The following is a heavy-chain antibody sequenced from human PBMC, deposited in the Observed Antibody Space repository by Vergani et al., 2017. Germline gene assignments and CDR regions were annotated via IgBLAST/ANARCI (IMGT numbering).Heavy chain of an antibody. CDR3: ARDRRFGELSTVYYYYGMDV. CDR1: GGSISSGDYY. J-gene: IGHJ6*02. D-gene: IGHD3-10*01. V-gene: IGHV4-30-4*08. CDR2: IYYSGST. Sequence: QVQLQESGPGLVKPSQTLSLTCTVSGGSISSGDYYWSWIRQPPGKGLEWIGYIYYSGSTYYNPSLKSRVTISVDTSKNQFSLKLSSVTAADTAVYYCARDRRFGELSTVYYYYGMDVWGQGTTVTVSS.